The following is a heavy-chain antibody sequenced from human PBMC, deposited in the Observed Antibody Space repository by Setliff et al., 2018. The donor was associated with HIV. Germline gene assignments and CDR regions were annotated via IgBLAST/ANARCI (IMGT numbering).Heavy chain of an antibody. D-gene: IGHD3-3*01. CDR2: INAVNGNT. V-gene: IGHV1-3*01. Sequence: ASVKVSCKASGYTFNSYAMHWVRQAPGQRLEWMGWINAVNGNTKYSQKFQGRVTITRDTSASTAYMELSSLGSEDTAVYYCARDRVRITIFGANDASDIWGQGTMVTVSS. CDR3: ARDRVRITIFGANDASDI. J-gene: IGHJ3*02. CDR1: GYTFNSYA.